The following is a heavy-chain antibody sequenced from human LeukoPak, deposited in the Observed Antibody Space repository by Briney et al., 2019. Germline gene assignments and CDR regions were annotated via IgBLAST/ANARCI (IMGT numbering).Heavy chain of an antibody. CDR1: RGSISRYY. J-gene: IGHJ4*02. Sequence: PSETLSLTCTVSRGSISRYYWSWIRQPPGKGLEWIGYIDNSGNTNSNPSLKSRVTMSVDTSKNQFSLKLSSVIAADTAVYYCARGRITIFGVVIPHFDNWGQGTLVTVSS. CDR2: IDNSGNT. CDR3: ARGRITIFGVVIPHFDN. D-gene: IGHD3-3*01. V-gene: IGHV4-59*01.